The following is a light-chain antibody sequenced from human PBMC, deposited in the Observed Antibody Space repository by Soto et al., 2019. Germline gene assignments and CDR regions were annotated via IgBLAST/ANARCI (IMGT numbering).Light chain of an antibody. V-gene: IGLV1-40*01. CDR3: QSYDSSLSAEV. Sequence: QSVLAQPPSVSGAPGQKVTISCTGSSSNIGAGYDLHWYQQLPGTAPKLLLYGNSNRPSGVPDRFSGSKSGTSASLAITGLQAEDEADYYCQSYDSSLSAEVFGTGTKGTVL. CDR1: SSNIGAGYD. CDR2: GNS. J-gene: IGLJ1*01.